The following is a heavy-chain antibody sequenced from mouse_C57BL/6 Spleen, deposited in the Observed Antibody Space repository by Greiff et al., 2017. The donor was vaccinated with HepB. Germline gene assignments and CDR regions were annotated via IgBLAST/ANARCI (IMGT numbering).Heavy chain of an antibody. V-gene: IGHV1-69*01. J-gene: IGHJ3*01. D-gene: IGHD1-1*01. CDR3: ARGEDYGFAY. CDR1: GYTFTSYW. CDR2: IDPSDSYT. Sequence: VKLQQPGAELVMPGASVKLSCKASGYTFTSYWMHWVKQRPGQGLEWIGEIDPSDSYTNYNQKFKGKSTLTVDKSSSTAYMQLSSLTSEDSAVYYCARGEDYGFAYWGQGTLVTVSA.